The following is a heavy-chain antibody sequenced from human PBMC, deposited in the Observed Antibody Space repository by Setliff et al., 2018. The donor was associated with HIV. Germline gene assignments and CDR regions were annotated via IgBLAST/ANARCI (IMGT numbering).Heavy chain of an antibody. CDR1: GGSIRTGAYY. J-gene: IGHJ5*01. V-gene: IGHV4-39*07. CDR3: ARGGAVSADFDS. D-gene: IGHD3-16*01. CDR2: IYYDGRT. Sequence: SETLSLTCTVAGGSIRTGAYYWGWIRQPPGKGLEWIGSIYYDGRTFYKPSLKSRLTISVDTSKNQFSLSLNSVTAADTAVYFCARGGAVSADFDSWGQGTLVTVSS.